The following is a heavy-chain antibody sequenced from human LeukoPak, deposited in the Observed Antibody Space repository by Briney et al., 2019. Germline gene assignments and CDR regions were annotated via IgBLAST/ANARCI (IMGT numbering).Heavy chain of an antibody. J-gene: IGHJ4*02. V-gene: IGHV3-23*01. CDR1: GFSLRNFG. D-gene: IGHD5-12*01. Sequence: AGGSLRLSCAASGFSLRNFGMHWVRQAPGKGLGWVSAISGSGGSTYYADSVKGRFTISRDNSKNTLYLQMNSLRAEDTAVYYCAKDMGYLPYYFDYWGQGTLVTVSS. CDR3: AKDMGYLPYYFDY. CDR2: ISGSGGST.